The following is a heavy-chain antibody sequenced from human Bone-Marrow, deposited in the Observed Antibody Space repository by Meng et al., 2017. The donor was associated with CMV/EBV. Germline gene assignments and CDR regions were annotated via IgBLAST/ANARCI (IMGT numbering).Heavy chain of an antibody. CDR2: INPSGGST. CDR1: GYTFTSYY. V-gene: IGHV1-46*01. CDR3: ARGPSRDSSGYYSDY. D-gene: IGHD3-22*01. Sequence: ASVKVSCKASGYTFTSYYMHWVRQAPGQGLEWMGIINPSGGSTSYAQKFQGRVTMARDTSTSTVYMELSSQRSEDTAVYYCARGPSRDSSGYYSDYWGQGTLVTVSS. J-gene: IGHJ4*02.